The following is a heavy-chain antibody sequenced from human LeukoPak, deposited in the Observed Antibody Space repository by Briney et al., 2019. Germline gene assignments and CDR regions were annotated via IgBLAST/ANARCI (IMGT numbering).Heavy chain of an antibody. CDR3: ARVKITMVRGVIISFVDY. Sequence: SETLSLTCAVSGGSISSSNWWSWVRQPPGKGLEWIGEIYHSGSTNYNPSLKSRVTISVDKSKNQFSLKLSSVTAADTAVYYCARVKITMVRGVIISFVDYWGQGTLVTVSS. V-gene: IGHV4-4*02. CDR1: GGSISSSNW. CDR2: IYHSGST. J-gene: IGHJ4*02. D-gene: IGHD3-10*01.